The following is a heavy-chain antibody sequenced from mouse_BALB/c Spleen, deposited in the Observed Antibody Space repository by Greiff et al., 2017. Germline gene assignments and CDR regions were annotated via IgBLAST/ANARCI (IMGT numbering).Heavy chain of an antibody. CDR3: ARGGYGRFAY. CDR2: IYPGDGDT. J-gene: IGHJ3*01. Sequence: QVHLQQSGAELVRPGSSVKISCKASGYAFSSYWMNWVKQRPGQGLEWIGQIYPGDGDTNYNGKFKGKATLTADKSSSTAYMQLSSLTSEDSAVYFCARGGYGRFAYWGQGTLVTVSA. D-gene: IGHD3-1*01. CDR1: GYAFSSYW. V-gene: IGHV1-80*01.